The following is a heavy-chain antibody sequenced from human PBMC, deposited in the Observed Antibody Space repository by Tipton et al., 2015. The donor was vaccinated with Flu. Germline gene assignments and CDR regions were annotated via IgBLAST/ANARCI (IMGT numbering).Heavy chain of an antibody. V-gene: IGHV4-34*01. J-gene: IGHJ4*02. Sequence: TLSLTCAVYGGSSSGYYWNWIRQSPGKGLEWIGEINHMGITNYNPSLKSRVTISIATSKNQFSLNLSSVSAADTAVYYCARASGVLEWRSWTFDSWGKGALVTVSS. CDR3: ARASGVLEWRSWTFDS. CDR1: GGSSSGYY. CDR2: INHMGIT. D-gene: IGHD3-3*01.